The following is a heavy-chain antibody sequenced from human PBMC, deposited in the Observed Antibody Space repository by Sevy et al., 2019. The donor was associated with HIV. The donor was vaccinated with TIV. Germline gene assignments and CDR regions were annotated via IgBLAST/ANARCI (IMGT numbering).Heavy chain of an antibody. CDR1: GFTFSKYS. Sequence: GGSLGLSCAASGFTFSKYSMSWVRQPPGKGLEWVSTLSFGCNEINYADSVKGRFTISRDNSKSSVYLQMNNLRPEDTAVYYCAREGCTKPHDYWGQGTLVTVSS. CDR3: AREGCTKPHDY. D-gene: IGHD2-8*01. V-gene: IGHV3-23*01. CDR2: LSFGCNEI. J-gene: IGHJ4*02.